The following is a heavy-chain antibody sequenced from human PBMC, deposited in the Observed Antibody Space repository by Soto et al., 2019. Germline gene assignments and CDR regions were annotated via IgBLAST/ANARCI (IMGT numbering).Heavy chain of an antibody. D-gene: IGHD2-2*01. Sequence: QVQLVQSGAEVKEPGASVKVSCKASGYTFTHYGFSWVRQAPGQGLEWMAWTSADNGDTNYAPKLQGRVTLTTDTSAGTAYIELRSLRSDDTAVYYCARDERGTCTSSICYYFDYWGPGTLVTVSS. CDR3: ARDERGTCTSSICYYFDY. J-gene: IGHJ4*02. CDR2: TSADNGDT. CDR1: GYTFTHYG. V-gene: IGHV1-18*04.